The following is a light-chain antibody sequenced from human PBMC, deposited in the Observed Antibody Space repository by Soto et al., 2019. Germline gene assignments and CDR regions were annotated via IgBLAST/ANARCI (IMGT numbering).Light chain of an antibody. CDR2: GAS. CDR1: HSVGGTY. J-gene: IGKJ1*01. CDR3: QQYVFAPT. Sequence: EIVLTQSPGTLSLSPGERATLSCRASHSVGGTYLAWFQQKPGQTPRLLIYGASNRAAGIPDRFSGSGSETDFALSISRLEPEDSAVCYCQQYVFAPTFGQGTKVEIK. V-gene: IGKV3-20*01.